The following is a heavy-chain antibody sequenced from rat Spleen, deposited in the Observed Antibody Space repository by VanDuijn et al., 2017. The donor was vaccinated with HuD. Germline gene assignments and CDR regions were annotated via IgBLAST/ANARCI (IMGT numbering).Heavy chain of an antibody. J-gene: IGHJ2*01. D-gene: IGHD1-12*02. V-gene: IGHV3-3*01. CDR3: ARVYDGTHYYDDY. CDR2: INSAGST. CDR1: GYSITSSYR. Sequence: EVQLQESGPGLVKPSQSLSLTCSVPGYSITSSYRWSWIRKFPGNKLEWMGYINSAGSTNYNPSLRSRISITRDTSKNQFFLQVNSVTTEDTATYYCARVYDGTHYYDDYWGQGVMVTVSS.